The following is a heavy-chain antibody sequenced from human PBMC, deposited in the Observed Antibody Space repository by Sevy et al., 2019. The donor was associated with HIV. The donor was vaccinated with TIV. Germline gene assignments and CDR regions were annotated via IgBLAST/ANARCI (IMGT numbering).Heavy chain of an antibody. D-gene: IGHD3-22*01. CDR3: AKHCSHYFDNSGYGEAFDI. Sequence: SETLSLTCSVSGASISSTIYYWAWIRQSPGKGLEWFGSIHHSGSTYYNLSLKSRVTISVDTSKNQLSLKMKSVTAADTAVYYCAKHCSHYFDNSGYGEAFDIWGQGTKVTVSS. CDR2: IHHSGST. V-gene: IGHV4-39*01. J-gene: IGHJ3*02. CDR1: GASISSTIYY.